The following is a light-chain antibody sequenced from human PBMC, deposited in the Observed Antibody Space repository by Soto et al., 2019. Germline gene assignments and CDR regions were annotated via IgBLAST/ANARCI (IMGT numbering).Light chain of an antibody. CDR2: GAS. J-gene: IGKJ4*01. V-gene: IGKV3-20*01. CDR3: QQYGSPLLLT. CDR1: QSVSSSY. Sequence: EIVLTQSPGTLSLSPGERATLSCRASQSVSSSYLACYQQKPRQPPRLLIYGASSRATVVPDRCSGSGSGTTFSTPISSIEHDDYSVDYYQQYGSPLLLTFGGGTKVEIK.